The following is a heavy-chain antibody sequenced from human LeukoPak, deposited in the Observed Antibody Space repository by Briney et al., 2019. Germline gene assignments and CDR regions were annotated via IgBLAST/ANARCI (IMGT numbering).Heavy chain of an antibody. CDR2: ISSGATTI. CDR3: GAARQYVGAFDI. V-gene: IGHV3-48*03. Sequence: PGGSLRLSCAASGFTFSSYELYWVRQALGKGLEWVSYISSGATTIKYADSIKGRFSISRDDAKQSLSLQMNSLRAEDTAIYYCGAARQYVGAFDIWGQGTLVTVSS. J-gene: IGHJ3*02. D-gene: IGHD3-16*01. CDR1: GFTFSSYE.